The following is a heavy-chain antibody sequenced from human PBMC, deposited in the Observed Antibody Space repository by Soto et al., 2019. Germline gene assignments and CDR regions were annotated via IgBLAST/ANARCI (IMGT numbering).Heavy chain of an antibody. V-gene: IGHV4-39*01. CDR1: GDSIRSGSYH. Sequence: SETLSLTCTVSGDSIRSGSYHWGWIRQPPGKGLEWIASIYYSGTTYYNPSLKSRVTISVDRSRNQFSVKVSSVTAADTATYYCVRHVGDNLWYFDYWGQGTLVTVS. CDR3: VRHVGDNLWYFDY. CDR2: IYYSGTT. J-gene: IGHJ4*02. D-gene: IGHD1-1*01.